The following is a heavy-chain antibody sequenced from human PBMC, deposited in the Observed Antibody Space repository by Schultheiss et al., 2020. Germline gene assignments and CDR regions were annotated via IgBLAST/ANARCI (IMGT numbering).Heavy chain of an antibody. J-gene: IGHJ3*02. D-gene: IGHD6-19*01. CDR2: IYYSGST. V-gene: IGHV4-59*01. CDR1: GGSISSYY. Sequence: SETLSLTCTVSGGSISSYYWSWIRQPPGKGLEWIGYIYYSGSTNYNPSLKSRVTISVDTSKNQFSLKLSSVTAADTAVYYCARDNSGWSVDTFDIWGQGTMVTVSS. CDR3: ARDNSGWSVDTFDI.